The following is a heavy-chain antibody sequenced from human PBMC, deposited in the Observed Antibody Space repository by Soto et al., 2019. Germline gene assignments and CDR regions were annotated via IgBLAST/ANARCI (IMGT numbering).Heavy chain of an antibody. V-gene: IGHV4-4*07. CDR2: MSISVST. J-gene: IGHJ5*02. CDR3: ARDGDYCSGNTCYSTWFDP. Sequence: QVQLQESGPGLVKPSETLSLTCTVSSGSISTYYWSWIRQPAGEGLEWIGRMSISVSTNYNPSLKSRVTMSVDTSKNQFSLRLTSVTAADTAVYYCARDGDYCSGNTCYSTWFDPWGQGTLVTVSS. D-gene: IGHD2-15*01. CDR1: SGSISTYY.